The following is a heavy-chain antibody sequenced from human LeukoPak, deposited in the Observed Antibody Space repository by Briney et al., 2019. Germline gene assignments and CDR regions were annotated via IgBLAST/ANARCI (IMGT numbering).Heavy chain of an antibody. CDR3: ARSYSGSYYAESGVDY. V-gene: IGHV1-46*01. Sequence: ASVKFSCKASGYTFINYYMHWVRQAPGQGPEWMGIINPSGGSTRYAQKFQGRVTMTRDTSTSTVYMELSSLRSEDTAVYYCARSYSGSYYAESGVDYWGQGTLVTVSS. D-gene: IGHD1-26*01. CDR2: INPSGGST. CDR1: GYTFINYY. J-gene: IGHJ4*02.